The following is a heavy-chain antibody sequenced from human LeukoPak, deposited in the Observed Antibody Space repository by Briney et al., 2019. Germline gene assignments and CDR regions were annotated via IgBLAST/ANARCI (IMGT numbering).Heavy chain of an antibody. CDR1: GFSSSDYW. CDR2: MNSDGTTT. J-gene: IGHJ5*02. CDR3: ARGRGPYGWFDP. D-gene: IGHD3-10*01. V-gene: IGHV3-74*01. Sequence: PGGSLRLSCAASGFSSSDYWMHWVRRAPGKGLVWVSRMNSDGTTTNYADSVKGRFTISRDNAKNTLYLQMNSLRAEDTAVYYCARGRGPYGWFDPWGQGTLVTVSS.